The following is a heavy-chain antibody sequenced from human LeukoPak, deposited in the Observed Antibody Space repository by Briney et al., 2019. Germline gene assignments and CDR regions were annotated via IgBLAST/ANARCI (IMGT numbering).Heavy chain of an antibody. CDR2: XYYXGST. CDR1: XGSISGSSXY. D-gene: IGHD3-3*01. Sequence: PSEXLXXXXXXXXGSISGSSXYWGWIRQPPGTGREWIGSXYYXGSTYYNPSLKSRVTICVETSKKQFSRKRSSVTASDTAVYYCARHLYHPHDFWSGYHAFDIWGQGTMVTVSS. J-gene: IGHJ3*02. V-gene: IGHV4-39*01. CDR3: ARHLYHPHDFWSGYHAFDI.